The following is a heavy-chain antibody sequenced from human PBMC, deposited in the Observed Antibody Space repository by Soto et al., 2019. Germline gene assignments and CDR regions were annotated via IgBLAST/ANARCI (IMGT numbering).Heavy chain of an antibody. J-gene: IGHJ6*03. CDR2: IYSGGST. D-gene: IGHD2-2*01. Sequence: VGSLRLSCAASGFTFSTYAMSWVRQAPGKGLEWVSVIYSGGSTYYADSVKGRFTISRHNSKNTLYLQMNSLRAEDTAVYYCARIRQLLSYYYMDVWGKGTTVTVSS. CDR3: ARIRQLLSYYYMDV. V-gene: IGHV3-53*04. CDR1: GFTFSTYA.